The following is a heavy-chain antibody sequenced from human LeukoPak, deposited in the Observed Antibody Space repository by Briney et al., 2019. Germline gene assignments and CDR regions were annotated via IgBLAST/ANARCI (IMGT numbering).Heavy chain of an antibody. CDR2: ISYDGSNK. CDR3: ARGRYYGSGYFDY. J-gene: IGHJ4*02. Sequence: GGSLRLSCAASGFTFSSYAMHWVRQAPGKGLEWVAVISYDGSNKYYADSVKGRFTISRDNSKNTLYLQMNSLRAEDTAVYYCARGRYYGSGYFDYWGQGTLVTVSS. V-gene: IGHV3-30-3*01. CDR1: GFTFSSYA. D-gene: IGHD3-10*01.